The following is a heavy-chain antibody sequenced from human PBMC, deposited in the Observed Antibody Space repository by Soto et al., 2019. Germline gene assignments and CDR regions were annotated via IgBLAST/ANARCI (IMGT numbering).Heavy chain of an antibody. D-gene: IGHD3-22*01. J-gene: IGHJ5*02. CDR3: ARGYYYDSSGYYLCPTALGWFDP. V-gene: IGHV1-69*06. CDR1: GGTFSSYA. CDR2: IIPIFGTA. Sequence: SVKVSCKVSGGTFSSYAISWVRQAPGQGLEWMGGIIPIFGTANYAQKFQGRVTITADKSTSTAYMELSSLRSEDTAVYYCARGYYYDSSGYYLCPTALGWFDPWGQGTLVTVSS.